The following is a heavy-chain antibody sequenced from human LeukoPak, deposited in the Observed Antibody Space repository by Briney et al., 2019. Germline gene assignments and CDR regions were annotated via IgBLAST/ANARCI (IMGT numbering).Heavy chain of an antibody. CDR3: AKDGGDIVVVPAAFN. Sequence: GGSLRLSCAASGFTFSSYAMHWVRQAPGKGLEWVSAISGSGGSTYYADSVKGRFTISRDNSKNTLYLQMNSLRAEDTAVYYCAKDGGDIVVVPAAFNWGQGTLVTVSS. D-gene: IGHD2-2*01. CDR2: ISGSGGST. CDR1: GFTFSSYA. J-gene: IGHJ4*02. V-gene: IGHV3-23*01.